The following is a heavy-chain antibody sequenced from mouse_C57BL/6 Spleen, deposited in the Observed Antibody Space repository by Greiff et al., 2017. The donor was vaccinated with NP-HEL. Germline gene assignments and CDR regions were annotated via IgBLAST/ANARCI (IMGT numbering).Heavy chain of an antibody. D-gene: IGHD1-1*01. CDR1: GFTFSDYY. CDR3: ARPLTTVVATDYAMDY. Sequence: EVQGVESGGGLVQPGGSLKLSCAASGFTFSDYYMYWVRQTPEKRLEWVAYISNGGGSTYYPDTVKGRFTISRDNAKNTLYLQMSRLKSEDTGMYYCARPLTTVVATDYAMDYWGQGTSVTVSS. J-gene: IGHJ4*01. CDR2: ISNGGGST. V-gene: IGHV5-12*01.